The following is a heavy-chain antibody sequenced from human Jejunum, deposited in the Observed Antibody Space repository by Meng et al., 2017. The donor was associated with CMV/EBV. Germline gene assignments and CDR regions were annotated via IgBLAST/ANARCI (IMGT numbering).Heavy chain of an antibody. V-gene: IGHV4-4*07. CDR2: IITSGST. CDR3: AKGYGNSFDY. J-gene: IGHJ4*02. D-gene: IGHD3-16*01. CDR1: GGSFTTYY. Sequence: QVQLQASRPGVVKPSEALSLACSVSGGSFTTYYWSWIRQRAGKGLEWIGRIITSGSTNYNPSLRSRVIMSVDTSKNQFFLKLRSVTAADTAVYFCAKGYGNSFDYWGQGSLVTVSS.